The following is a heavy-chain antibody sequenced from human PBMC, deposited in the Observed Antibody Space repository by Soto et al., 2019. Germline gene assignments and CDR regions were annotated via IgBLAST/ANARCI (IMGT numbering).Heavy chain of an antibody. V-gene: IGHV1-18*01. CDR1: GYTFTSYG. CDR2: ISAYNGNT. CDR3: ARDSTPLDV. Sequence: ASVKVSCKASGYTFTSYGISWVRQAPGQGLERMGWISAYNGNTNYAQKLQGRVTMTTDTSTSTAYMELNSLRAEDTAVYYCARDSTPLDVWGQGTTVTVSS. D-gene: IGHD2-15*01. J-gene: IGHJ6*02.